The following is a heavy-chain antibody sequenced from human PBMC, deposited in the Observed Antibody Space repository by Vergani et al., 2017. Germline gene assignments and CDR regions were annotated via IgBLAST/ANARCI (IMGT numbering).Heavy chain of an antibody. D-gene: IGHD5-18*01. CDR3: ARDLLDTVGYYDGMDV. V-gene: IGHV5-51*01. J-gene: IGHJ6*02. CDR2: IYPGDSDT. CDR1: GYSFTSYW. Sequence: EVQLVQSGAEVKKPGESLTISCKGSGYSFTSYWIGWVRQLPGKGLEWMGIIYPGDSDTRYSPSFQGQVTISADKSISTAYMELSSLRSEDTAVYYCARDLLDTVGYYDGMDVWSQGSTVTVSS.